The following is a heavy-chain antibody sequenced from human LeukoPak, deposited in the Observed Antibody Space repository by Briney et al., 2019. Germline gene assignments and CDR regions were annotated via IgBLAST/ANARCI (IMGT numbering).Heavy chain of an antibody. CDR1: GGSISSGGYY. Sequence: SQTLSLTCTVSGGSISSGGYYWSWIRQHPGKGLEWIGYIYYSRSTYYNPSLKSRVTISVDTSKNQFSLKLSSVTAADTAVYYCARGLGCSGGSCSADFDYWGQGTLVTVSS. D-gene: IGHD2-15*01. V-gene: IGHV4-31*03. CDR2: IYYSRST. J-gene: IGHJ4*02. CDR3: ARGLGCSGGSCSADFDY.